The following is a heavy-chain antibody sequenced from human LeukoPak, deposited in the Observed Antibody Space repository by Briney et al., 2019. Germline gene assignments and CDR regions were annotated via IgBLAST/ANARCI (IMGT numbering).Heavy chain of an antibody. Sequence: GGSLRLSCAASGFTFSSYGMHWVRQAPGKGLEWVAFIRYDGSNKYYADSVKGRFTISRDNSKNTLYLQMNSLRAEDTAVYYCAKDPPPLYSRSPHFDHWGQGTLVTVSS. J-gene: IGHJ4*02. CDR1: GFTFSSYG. V-gene: IGHV3-30*02. CDR3: AKDPPPLYSRSPHFDH. CDR2: IRYDGSNK. D-gene: IGHD6-6*01.